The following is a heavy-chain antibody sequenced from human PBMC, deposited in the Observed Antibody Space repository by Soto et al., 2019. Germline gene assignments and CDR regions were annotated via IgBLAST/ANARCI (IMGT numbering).Heavy chain of an antibody. J-gene: IGHJ4*02. Sequence: SETLSLTCAVYGGCFSGYYWSWIRQPPGKGLEWIGEINHSGSKNYSPSHKSRVTISVDTSKHQFSLKLRSVTAAHTAVYYCARGIYYDSSGYPYYFDYWGQGTLVTVS. CDR3: ARGIYYDSSGYPYYFDY. CDR2: INHSGSK. D-gene: IGHD3-22*01. CDR1: GGCFSGYY. V-gene: IGHV4-34*01.